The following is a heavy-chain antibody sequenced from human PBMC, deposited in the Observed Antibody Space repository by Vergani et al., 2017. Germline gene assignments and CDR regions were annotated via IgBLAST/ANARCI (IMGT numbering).Heavy chain of an antibody. Sequence: QVQLVQSGAEVKKPGASVKVSCKASGYTFTSYDINWVRQATGQGLEWMGWMNPNSGNTGYAQKFQGRVTMTRNTAISTAYMERSSLRSEDTAVYYCARYGGNAGYCSGVSCYYYYGMDVWGQGTTVTVSS. CDR3: ARYGGNAGYCSGVSCYYYYGMDV. CDR1: GYTFTSYD. V-gene: IGHV1-8*01. J-gene: IGHJ6*02. D-gene: IGHD2-15*01. CDR2: MNPNSGNT.